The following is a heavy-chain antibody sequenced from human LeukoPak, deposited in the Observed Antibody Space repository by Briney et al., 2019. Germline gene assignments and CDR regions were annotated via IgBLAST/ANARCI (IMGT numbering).Heavy chain of an antibody. V-gene: IGHV4-59*01. D-gene: IGHD6-13*01. CDR2: IYYSGST. Sequence: SETRSLTCTVSGGSISSYYWSWIRQPPGKGLEWIGYIYYSGSTNYNPSLKSRVTISVDTSKNQFSLKLSSVTAADTAVYYCASTSSSWYNYYYYYMDVWGKGTTVTVSS. CDR3: ASTSSSWYNYYYYYMDV. J-gene: IGHJ6*03. CDR1: GGSISSYY.